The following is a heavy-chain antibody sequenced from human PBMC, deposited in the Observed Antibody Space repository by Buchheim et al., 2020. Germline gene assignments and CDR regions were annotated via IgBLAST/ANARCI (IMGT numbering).Heavy chain of an antibody. J-gene: IGHJ4*02. CDR3: ARARGVAATVVY. V-gene: IGHV1-18*01. CDR2: ITTYNGNT. Sequence: QVQLVQSGAEVKKPGASVKVSCKASGYTFTTYAINWVRQAPGQGLEWMGYITTYNGNTKSAQKFQGRVSMSTETSTSTAYMELKSLRFDDTAVYYCARARGVAATVVYWGQGTL. D-gene: IGHD2-15*01. CDR1: GYTFTTYA.